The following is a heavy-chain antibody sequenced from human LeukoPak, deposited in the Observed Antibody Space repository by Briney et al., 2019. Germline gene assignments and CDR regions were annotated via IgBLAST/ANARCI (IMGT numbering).Heavy chain of an antibody. J-gene: IGHJ3*02. CDR1: GFTFSSYC. V-gene: IGHV3-33*01. Sequence: GRSLRLSCAASGFTFSSYCMHWVRQAPGKGLEWVAVIWYDGSNKYYADSVKGRFTISRDNSKNTLYLQMNSLRAEDTAVYYCARPYCSSTSCLIGDAFDIWGQGTMVTVSS. CDR2: IWYDGSNK. CDR3: ARPYCSSTSCLIGDAFDI. D-gene: IGHD2-2*01.